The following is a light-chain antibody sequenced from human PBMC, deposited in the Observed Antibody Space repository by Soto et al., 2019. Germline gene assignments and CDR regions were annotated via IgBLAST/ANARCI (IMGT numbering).Light chain of an antibody. CDR3: CLYIGATTYV. CDR1: SGFVGSLSL. Sequence: QSVLAQPASVSGSPGQSITISCTGTSGFVGSLSLVPWYQQHPGKAPKVMISEGHRRPSGVPDRFSGSTSFTSASLTISGLQADDEADYYCCLYIGATTYVFGTGTKVTVL. J-gene: IGLJ1*01. V-gene: IGLV2-23*01. CDR2: EGH.